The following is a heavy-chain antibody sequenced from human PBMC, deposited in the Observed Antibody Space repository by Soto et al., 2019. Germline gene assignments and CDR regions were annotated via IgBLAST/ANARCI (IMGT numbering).Heavy chain of an antibody. J-gene: IGHJ4*01. Sequence: RRLSCAASGFTFDSPYSHAMSWVRQSPGKGPEWVSTISSNGAKTHYAESVQGRFTISKDASRNTVHLHMNSLRADDTATYFCVSWVSAHFDYWGHGTPVTVSS. CDR1: GFTFDSPYSHA. D-gene: IGHD2-8*01. CDR3: VSWVSAHFDY. CDR2: ISSNGAKT. V-gene: IGHV3-23*01.